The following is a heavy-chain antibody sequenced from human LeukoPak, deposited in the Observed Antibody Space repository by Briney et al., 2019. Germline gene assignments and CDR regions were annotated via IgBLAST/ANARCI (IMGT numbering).Heavy chain of an antibody. CDR1: GGSISSGSYY. CDR3: ARVQAYYYGSGSFDY. Sequence: SETLSLTCTVSGGSISSGSYYWSWIRQPAGKGLECLGRIYPSGSTNYNPSLKSRVTISMNKSKNQFSLKLSSVTAADTAVYYCARVQAYYYGSGSFDYWGQGTLVTVSS. V-gene: IGHV4-61*02. CDR2: IYPSGST. J-gene: IGHJ4*02. D-gene: IGHD3-10*01.